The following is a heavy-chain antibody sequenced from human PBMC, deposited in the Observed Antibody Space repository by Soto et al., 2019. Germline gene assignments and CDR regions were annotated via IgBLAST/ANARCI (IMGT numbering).Heavy chain of an antibody. D-gene: IGHD6-13*01. CDR1: GYSISSGYY. V-gene: IGHV4-38-2*01. J-gene: IGHJ5*02. Sequence: SETLSLTCAVSGYSISSGYYWGWIRQPPGKGLEWIGSIYHSGSTYYNPSLKSRVTISVDTSKNQFSLKLSSVTAADTAVYYCARSIAAAVNWFDPWGQGTLVTVSS. CDR3: ARSIAAAVNWFDP. CDR2: IYHSGST.